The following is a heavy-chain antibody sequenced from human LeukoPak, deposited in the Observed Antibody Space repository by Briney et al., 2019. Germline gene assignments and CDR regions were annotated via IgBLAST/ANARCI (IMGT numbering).Heavy chain of an antibody. CDR1: GFSFRSYG. CDR2: IWYDGTNK. V-gene: IGHV3-33*01. CDR3: ARDPARYCSSTSCYDFDY. J-gene: IGHJ4*02. D-gene: IGHD2-2*01. Sequence: GGSLRLSCAASGFSFRSYGMHWVRQAPGKGLEWVALIWYDGTNKYYADSVKGRFTISRDNSKKMLYLQMDSLRAEDTAVYYCARDPARYCSSTSCYDFDYWGQGTLVTVSS.